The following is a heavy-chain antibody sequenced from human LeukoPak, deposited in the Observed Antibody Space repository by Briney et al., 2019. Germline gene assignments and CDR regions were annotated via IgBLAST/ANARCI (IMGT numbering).Heavy chain of an antibody. V-gene: IGHV3-48*04. CDR1: GFTFSSYS. D-gene: IGHD3-22*01. Sequence: GGSLRLSCAASGFTFSSYSMNWVRQAPGKGLEWVSYISSSSSTIYYADSVKGRFTISRDNAENSLYLQMNSLRAEDTAVYYCARVSVTMIVVAFDYWDQGTLVTVSS. J-gene: IGHJ4*02. CDR3: ARVSVTMIVVAFDY. CDR2: ISSSSSTI.